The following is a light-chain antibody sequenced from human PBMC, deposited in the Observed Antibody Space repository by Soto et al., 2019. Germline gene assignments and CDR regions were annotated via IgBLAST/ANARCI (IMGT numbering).Light chain of an antibody. CDR1: SSDVGGYNL. J-gene: IGLJ3*02. CDR3: CSYAGSGTWV. CDR2: EGS. V-gene: IGLV2-23*01. Sequence: QSALTQPASVSGSPGQSITISCTGTSSDVGGYNLVSWYQHHPSTAPKLMIYEGSRRPSGVSNRFSGSRSGNTASLTISGLQAEDEADYYCCSYAGSGTWVFGGGTQLTVL.